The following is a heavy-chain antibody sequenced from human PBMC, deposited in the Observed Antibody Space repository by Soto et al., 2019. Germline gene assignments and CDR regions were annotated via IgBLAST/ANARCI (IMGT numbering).Heavy chain of an antibody. Sequence: SETLSLTCAVSGGSISSGGYSWSWNRQPPGKGVEWIGYIYYSGSTNYSPSLKSRVTISVDTSKNQFSLKLSSVTAADTAVYYCARVPSPWGQGTLVTVSS. J-gene: IGHJ5*02. V-gene: IGHV4-61*08. CDR1: GGSISSGGYS. CDR2: IYYSGST. CDR3: ARVPSP.